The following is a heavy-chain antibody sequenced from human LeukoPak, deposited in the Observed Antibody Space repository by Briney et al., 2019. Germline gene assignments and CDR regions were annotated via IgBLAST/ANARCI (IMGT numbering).Heavy chain of an antibody. CDR2: INHSGST. CDR3: ARGAFVDY. V-gene: IGHV4-39*07. Sequence: SETLSLTCSVSGASISSGSNYWGWIRQPPGKTLEWIGEINHSGSTNYNPSLKSRVTISVDTSKNQFSLKLSSVTAADTAVYYCARGAFVDYWGQGTLVTVSS. J-gene: IGHJ4*02. CDR1: GASISSGSNY.